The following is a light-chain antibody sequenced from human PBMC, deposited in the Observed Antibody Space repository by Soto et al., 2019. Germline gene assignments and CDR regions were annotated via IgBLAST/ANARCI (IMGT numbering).Light chain of an antibody. CDR3: QHFGTSSWT. V-gene: IGKV3-20*01. J-gene: IGKJ1*01. CDR2: GAS. CDR1: QSIRSNS. Sequence: EIVLTQSPGTLSLSPGEGATLSCRASQSIRSNSLAWYQHKPGQAPRLVLYGASRRATGIPDRFSGSGSGTDFTLTLSTLEPEDFAVYYCQHFGTSSWTFGQGTKVQLK.